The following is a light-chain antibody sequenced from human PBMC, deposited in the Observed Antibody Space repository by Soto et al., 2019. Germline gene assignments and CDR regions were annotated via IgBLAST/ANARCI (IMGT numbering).Light chain of an antibody. J-gene: IGLJ1*01. CDR2: GVY. CDR3: CSYEGSTTPNYV. V-gene: IGLV2-23*02. Sequence: QSALTQPASVSGSPGQSITISCTGTSSDVGGYDLVSWYQQHPGNAPRLMIYGVYQRPSGVSNRFSGSKSGNMASLTISGLQAEDEADYFCCSYEGSTTPNYVFGTGTKVTVL. CDR1: SSDVGGYDL.